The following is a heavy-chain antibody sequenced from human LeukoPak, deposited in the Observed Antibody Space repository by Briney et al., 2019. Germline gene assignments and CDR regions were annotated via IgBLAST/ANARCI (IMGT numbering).Heavy chain of an antibody. CDR2: IYDSGNE. Sequence: PSETLSLTCSVSGGSIISSNYYWGWIRQPPGKGLEWIGSIYDSGNEFYNPSLKSRVTISADTSKNQFSLKLNSVTAADTAMYYCARQTSDYYYYYMDVWGEGITVTVSS. CDR1: GGSIISSNYY. J-gene: IGHJ6*03. CDR3: ARQTSDYYYYYMDV. V-gene: IGHV4-39*01.